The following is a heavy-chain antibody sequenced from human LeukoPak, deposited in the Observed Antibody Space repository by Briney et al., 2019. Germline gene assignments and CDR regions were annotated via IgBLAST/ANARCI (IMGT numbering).Heavy chain of an antibody. J-gene: IGHJ5*02. CDR2: IRTYNGNT. V-gene: IGHV1-18*04. CDR1: GYTFTTYG. Sequence: ASVKVSCKASGYTFTTYGISWVRQAPGQGLEWMGWIRTYNGNTNYAQNLQGRVTMTTDTSTSTAYMELRSLRSDDTAVYYCARHVSHQGSLVWLDPWGQGTLVTVSS. CDR3: ARHVSHQGSLVWLDP. D-gene: IGHD1-26*01.